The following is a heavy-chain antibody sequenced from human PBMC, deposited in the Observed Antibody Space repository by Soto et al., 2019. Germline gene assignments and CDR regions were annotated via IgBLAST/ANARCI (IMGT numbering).Heavy chain of an antibody. V-gene: IGHV1-2*04. CDR3: ARDRGYCSGGSCVYAFDI. D-gene: IGHD2-15*01. CDR1: GYTFTGYY. J-gene: IGHJ3*02. Sequence: GASVKVSCKASGYTFTGYYMHWVRQAPGQGLEWMGWINPNSGGTNYAQKFQGWVTMTRDTSISTAYMELSRLRSDDTAVYYCARDRGYCSGGSCVYAFDIWGQGTMVTVS. CDR2: INPNSGGT.